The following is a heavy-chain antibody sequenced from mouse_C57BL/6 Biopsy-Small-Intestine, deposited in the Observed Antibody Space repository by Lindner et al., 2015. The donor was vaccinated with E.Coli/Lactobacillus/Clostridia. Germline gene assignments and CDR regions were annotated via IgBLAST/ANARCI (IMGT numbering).Heavy chain of an antibody. Sequence: VQLQESGAELVRPGASVQLSCKASGYTFTDFSINWMKQRPGQGLEWIARIYPGSGNTFYNEKFRGRATQTAEESSSTAYMQLSTLTSEDSAVYFCARDGYDGFASWGQGTLVTVSA. J-gene: IGHJ3*01. CDR2: IYPGSGNT. D-gene: IGHD2-2*01. CDR1: GYTFTDFS. CDR3: ARDGYDGFAS. V-gene: IGHV1-76*01.